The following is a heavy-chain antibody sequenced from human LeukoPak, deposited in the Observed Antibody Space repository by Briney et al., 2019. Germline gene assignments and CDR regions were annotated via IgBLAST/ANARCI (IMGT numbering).Heavy chain of an antibody. Sequence: GGSLRLSCAASGFSFSTYGMSWVRQAPGKGLEWVSAISGSGGSTYYADSVKGRFTISRDNSKNTLYLQMNSLRAEDTAVYYCAKDDSSGYYYLYYFDYWGQGTLVTVSS. CDR1: GFSFSTYG. J-gene: IGHJ4*02. D-gene: IGHD3-22*01. V-gene: IGHV3-23*01. CDR2: ISGSGGST. CDR3: AKDDSSGYYYLYYFDY.